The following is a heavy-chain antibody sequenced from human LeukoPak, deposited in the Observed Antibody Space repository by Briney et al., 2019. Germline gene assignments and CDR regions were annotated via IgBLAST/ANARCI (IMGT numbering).Heavy chain of an antibody. CDR1: GFTFSSYA. CDR3: ARDPGYYGSGRYYYFGY. V-gene: IGHV3-30-3*01. D-gene: IGHD3-10*01. Sequence: PGGSLRLSCAASGFTFSSYAMHWVRQAPGKGLEWVAVISYDGSNKYYADSVKGRFTISRDNSKNTLYLQMNSLRAEDTAVYYCARDPGYYGSGRYYYFGYWGQGTLVTVSS. J-gene: IGHJ4*02. CDR2: ISYDGSNK.